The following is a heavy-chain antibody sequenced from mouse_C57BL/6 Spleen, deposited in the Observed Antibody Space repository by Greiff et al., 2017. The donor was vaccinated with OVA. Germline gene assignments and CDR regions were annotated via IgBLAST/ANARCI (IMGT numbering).Heavy chain of an antibody. Sequence: QVQLQQPGAELVRPGSSVKLSCKASGYTFTSYWMHWVKQRPIQGLEWIGNIDPSDSETHYNQKFKDKATLTVDKSSSTAYMQLSSLTSEDSAVYYCARSFTTVYFDYWGQGTTLTVSS. CDR3: ARSFTTVYFDY. J-gene: IGHJ2*01. V-gene: IGHV1-52*01. CDR2: IDPSDSET. CDR1: GYTFTSYW. D-gene: IGHD1-1*01.